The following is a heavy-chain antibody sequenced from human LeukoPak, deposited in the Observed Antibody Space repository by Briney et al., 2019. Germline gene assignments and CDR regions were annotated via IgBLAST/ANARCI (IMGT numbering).Heavy chain of an antibody. Sequence: PSETLSLTCTVSGGSISSSSYYWGWIRQPPGKGLEWIGRIYYSGSTYYNLSLKSRVTISVDTSKNQFSLKLSSVTAADTAVYYCAREPIVTGYSSGWYPDYWXXGTXVXVSX. D-gene: IGHD6-19*01. CDR3: AREPIVTGYSSGWYPDY. V-gene: IGHV4-39*07. CDR1: GGSISSSSYY. J-gene: IGHJ4*01. CDR2: IYYSGST.